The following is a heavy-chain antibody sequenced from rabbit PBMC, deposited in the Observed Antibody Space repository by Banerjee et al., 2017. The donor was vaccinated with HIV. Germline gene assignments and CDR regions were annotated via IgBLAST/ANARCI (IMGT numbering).Heavy chain of an antibody. CDR1: GLDFNGYW. CDR3: ARSGVTAPAYNL. V-gene: IGHV1S45*01. D-gene: IGHD7-1*01. Sequence: EESGGDLVKPEGSLTLTCTASGLDFNGYWICWVRQAPGKGLEWIACIDTGSVHKTWYASWATGRFTVSKTSSTTVTLQMTSLTAADMATYFCARSGVTAPAYNLWGQGTLVTVS. CDR2: IDTGSVHKT. J-gene: IGHJ4*01.